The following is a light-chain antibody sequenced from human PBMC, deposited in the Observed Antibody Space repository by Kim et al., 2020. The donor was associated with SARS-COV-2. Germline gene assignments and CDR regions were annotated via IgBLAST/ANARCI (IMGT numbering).Light chain of an antibody. CDR1: QSISTY. CDR2: GAS. J-gene: IGKJ1*01. V-gene: IGKV1-39*01. Sequence: ASVGDRVTITCRASQSISTYLNWYQHKPGKAPKLLIYGASSLQSGVPSRFSGSGSGTDFTITISSLQFEEIATYYCQQSYTMPWTFGQGTKVDIK. CDR3: QQSYTMPWT.